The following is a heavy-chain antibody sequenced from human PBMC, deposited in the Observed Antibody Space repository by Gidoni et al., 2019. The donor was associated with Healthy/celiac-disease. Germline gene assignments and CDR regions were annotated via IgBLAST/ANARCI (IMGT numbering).Heavy chain of an antibody. D-gene: IGHD3-3*01. V-gene: IGHV1-46*03. CDR2: INPSGGST. Sequence: QVQLVQSGAEVKKPGASVKVSCRASGYTFTSYYMHWGRQAPGQGLEWMGIINPSGGSTSYAQKFQGRVTMTRDTSTSTVYMELSSLRSEDTAVYYCARVPRITIFGVVTMDYYGMDVWGQGTTVTVSS. CDR1: GYTFTSYY. CDR3: ARVPRITIFGVVTMDYYGMDV. J-gene: IGHJ6*02.